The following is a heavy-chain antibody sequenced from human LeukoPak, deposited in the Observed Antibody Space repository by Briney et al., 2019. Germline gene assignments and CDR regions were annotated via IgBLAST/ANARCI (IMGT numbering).Heavy chain of an antibody. Sequence: SETLSLTCTVSGGSISSGSYYWSWIRQPAGRGLEWLGRIYTSGSTNYNPSLKSRVTISVDTSKNQFSLKLSSVTAADTAVYHCAREPRLYDSSGYYSYYFDYWGQRTLVTVSS. CDR3: AREPRLYDSSGYYSYYFDY. CDR2: IYTSGST. J-gene: IGHJ4*02. D-gene: IGHD3-22*01. CDR1: GGSISSGSYY. V-gene: IGHV4-61*02.